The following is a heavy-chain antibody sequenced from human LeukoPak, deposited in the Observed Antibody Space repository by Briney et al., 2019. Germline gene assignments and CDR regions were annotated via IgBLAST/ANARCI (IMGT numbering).Heavy chain of an antibody. J-gene: IGHJ4*02. CDR3: ARDYGGNRFDY. D-gene: IGHD4-23*01. V-gene: IGHV3-48*04. CDR2: ISSSSSTI. Sequence: GGTLSLFCEAAGFPLRKYTMTWVRQAHGKGVEWVSYISSSSSTIYYADSVKGRFTISRDNAKNSLYLQMNSLRAEDTAVYYCARDYGGNRFDYWGQGTLVTVSS. CDR1: GFPLRKYT.